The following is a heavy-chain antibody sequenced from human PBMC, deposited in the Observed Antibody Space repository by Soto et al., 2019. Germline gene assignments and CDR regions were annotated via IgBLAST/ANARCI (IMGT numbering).Heavy chain of an antibody. V-gene: IGHV4-31*03. J-gene: IGHJ4*02. CDR1: GGSISSGAYY. CDR2: IYSRGST. CDR3: EKDSAATMLNTVVV. D-gene: IGHD5-12*01. Sequence: QVQLQESGPGLVKPSQTLSLTCTVSGGSISSGAYYWSWIRQHPGKGLEWIGYIYSRGSTYYTPSLKSRDTISVDTSKNQFSLNLTSVTAADTAVSYCEKDSAATMLNTVVVWGQGTLVTVSS.